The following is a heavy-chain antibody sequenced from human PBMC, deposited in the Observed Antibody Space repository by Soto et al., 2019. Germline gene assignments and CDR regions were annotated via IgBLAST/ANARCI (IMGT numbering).Heavy chain of an antibody. CDR3: ARDPKTSGGQHWAFNYFDS. D-gene: IGHD7-27*01. J-gene: IGHJ4*02. V-gene: IGHV3-30-3*01. Sequence: GCLRLSCAASGFSFSISPMHWVRQAPGKGPEWVALISYDGTNKFYADSVKGRFTISRDNSKSTLYLQVDSLRPEGAGVYYCARDPKTSGGQHWAFNYFDSWGQGTLVTVCS. CDR2: ISYDGTNK. CDR1: GFSFSISP.